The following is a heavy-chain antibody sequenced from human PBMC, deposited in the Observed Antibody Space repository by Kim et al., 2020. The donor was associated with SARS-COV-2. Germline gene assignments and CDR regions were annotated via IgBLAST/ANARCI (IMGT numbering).Heavy chain of an antibody. CDR2: INDIGSTT. J-gene: IGHJ6*02. CDR3: ARGDAIFNFYYGMDV. V-gene: IGHV3-48*03. D-gene: IGHD2-21*01. Sequence: GGSLRLSCAASGFTFRSYEMTWVRQAPGKGLDWVAYINDIGSTTHYADSVRGRFTISRDDAKGSLYLQMNSLRAEDTAVYYCARGDAIFNFYYGMDVWGRGTTVPVSS. CDR1: GFTFRSYE.